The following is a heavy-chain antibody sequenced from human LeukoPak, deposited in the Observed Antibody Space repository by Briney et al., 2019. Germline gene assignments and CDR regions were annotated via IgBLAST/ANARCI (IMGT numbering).Heavy chain of an antibody. CDR2: ISVGGGNT. CDR3: ARALYSGYSSSWYDY. Sequence: GGSLRLSCAASGFTFSRYAMNWVRQAPGKGLEWVSLISVGGGNTHYADSVQGRFTISRDDSQNKLYLQMNSLRAEDTAVYYCARALYSGYSSSWYDYWGQGTLVTVSS. D-gene: IGHD6-13*01. CDR1: GFTFSRYA. V-gene: IGHV3-23*01. J-gene: IGHJ4*02.